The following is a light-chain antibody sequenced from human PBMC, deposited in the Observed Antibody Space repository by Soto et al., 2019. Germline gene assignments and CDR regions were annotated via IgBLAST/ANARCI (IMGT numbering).Light chain of an antibody. CDR1: QSVSSSY. Sequence: EIVLTQSPGTLSLSPGERATLSCRASQSVSSSYLAWYQQRPGQAPRLLIYGASSSATGIPDRFSGSGSGTGFTLTISRLEPEDFAVYYCHQYGSSPRTFGQGTKVEIK. V-gene: IGKV3-20*01. J-gene: IGKJ1*01. CDR3: HQYGSSPRT. CDR2: GAS.